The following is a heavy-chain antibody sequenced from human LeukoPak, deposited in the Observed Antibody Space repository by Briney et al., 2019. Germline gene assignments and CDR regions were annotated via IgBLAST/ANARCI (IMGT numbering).Heavy chain of an antibody. V-gene: IGHV3-48*03. J-gene: IGHJ6*04. Sequence: QPGGSLRLSCAASGFTFSSYEMNWVRQAPGKGLGWVSYISSSGSTIYYADSVKGRFTISRDNAKNSLYLQMNSLRAEDTAVYYCAELGITMIGGVWSKGTTVTISS. CDR2: ISSSGSTI. CDR1: GFTFSSYE. D-gene: IGHD3-10*02. CDR3: AELGITMIGGV.